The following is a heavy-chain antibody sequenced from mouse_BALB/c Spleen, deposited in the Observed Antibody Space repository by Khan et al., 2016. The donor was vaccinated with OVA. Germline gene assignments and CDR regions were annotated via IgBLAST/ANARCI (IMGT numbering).Heavy chain of an antibody. CDR2: ISPGSGDT. Sequence: QVQLQQPGAELARPGASVKLSCKASGYTFTDYYINWVKQRTGQGLEWIGEISPGSGDTYYNERFKGKATLTADKSSSTAYMQLSSLTSEASAVECCARRNYFGYTFAYWGQGTLVTVSA. V-gene: IGHV1-77*01. D-gene: IGHD1-2*01. J-gene: IGHJ3*01. CDR1: GYTFTDYY. CDR3: ARRNYFGYTFAY.